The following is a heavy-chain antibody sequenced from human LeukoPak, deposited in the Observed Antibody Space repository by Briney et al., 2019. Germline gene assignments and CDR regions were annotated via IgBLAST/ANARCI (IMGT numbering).Heavy chain of an antibody. CDR3: ARGGSSGYDWGTFDY. V-gene: IGHV3-11*06. D-gene: IGHD5-12*01. CDR1: GFTFSDYY. J-gene: IGHJ4*02. CDR2: ISSSSSYT. Sequence: PGGSQRLSCAASGFTFSDYYMSWIRQAPGKGLEWVSYISSSSSYTNYAGSVKGRFTISRDNAKNSLYLQMNSLRAEDTAVYYCARGGSSGYDWGTFDYWGQGTLVTVS.